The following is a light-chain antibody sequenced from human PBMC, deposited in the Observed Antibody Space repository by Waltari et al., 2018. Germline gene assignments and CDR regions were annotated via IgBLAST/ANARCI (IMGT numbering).Light chain of an antibody. CDR1: QSISKY. J-gene: IGKJ1*01. CDR2: HAS. Sequence: EIVLTQSPGTLSLSPGERATLPCRASQSISKYLAWYQQKPSQAPRLLIYHASSRAAGIPDRFSGSGSGTDFSLTISRLEPEDFAVYYCQHYESLPVTFGQGTKVEIK. CDR3: QHYESLPVT. V-gene: IGKV3-20*01.